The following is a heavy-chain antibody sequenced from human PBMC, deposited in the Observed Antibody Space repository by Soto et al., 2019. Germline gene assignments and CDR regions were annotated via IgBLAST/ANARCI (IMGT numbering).Heavy chain of an antibody. Sequence: SVEVSCKASGGPFSRTAINWVRQAPRQGLEWMGGIIPFFHAPNYAQKFQGRVTITADESTSIVFMEMSSLRFEDTAVDYCAGAGGAGPPRVGRDVWGRGSTGGVSS. V-gene: IGHV1-69*13. CDR2: IIPFFHAP. CDR3: AGAGGAGPPRVGRDV. CDR1: GGPFSRTA. J-gene: IGHJ6*02. D-gene: IGHD1-26*01.